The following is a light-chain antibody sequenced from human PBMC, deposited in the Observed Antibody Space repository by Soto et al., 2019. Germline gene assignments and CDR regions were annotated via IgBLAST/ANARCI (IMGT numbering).Light chain of an antibody. V-gene: IGKV1-5*03. J-gene: IGKJ5*01. CDR3: QQYKSYSPIT. CDR1: QSISSW. Sequence: DIQMTQSPSTLSASIGERVTVTCRTIQSISSWLACYQQKPGKAPNLLIYKASNLESGVPSRFSGSGSGTEFTLTISSVQPDDLATYYCQQYKSYSPITFGQGTRLEI. CDR2: KAS.